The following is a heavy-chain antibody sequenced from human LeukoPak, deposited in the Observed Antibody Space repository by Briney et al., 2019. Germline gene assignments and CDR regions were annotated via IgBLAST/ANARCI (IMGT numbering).Heavy chain of an antibody. CDR3: ATAKFTDYYDTFYYFDY. CDR2: ISGSGVST. V-gene: IGHV3-23*01. D-gene: IGHD3-22*01. CDR1: GLTFSNYA. Sequence: GGSLRLSCAASGLTFSNYAMSWVRQAPGKGLEWVSYISGSGVSTYYADSVKGRFTISRDNSKNTLYLQMNSLSAEDTAVYYCATAKFTDYYDTFYYFDYWGQGTLVTVSS. J-gene: IGHJ4*02.